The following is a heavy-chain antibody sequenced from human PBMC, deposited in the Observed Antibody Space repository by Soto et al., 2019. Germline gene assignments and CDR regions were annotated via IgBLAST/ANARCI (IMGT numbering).Heavy chain of an antibody. CDR1: GFTFSSYA. V-gene: IGHV3-23*01. D-gene: IGHD3-10*01. CDR3: AKDTTMVRGVISWFDP. CDR2: ISGSGGST. J-gene: IGHJ5*02. Sequence: EVQLLESGGGLVQPGGSLRLSCAASGFTFSSYAMSWVRQAPGKGLEWVSAISGSGGSTYYADSVKGRFTISRDNSKNTLYLQMNSLRAEDTAVYYCAKDTTMVRGVISWFDPWGQETLVTVSS.